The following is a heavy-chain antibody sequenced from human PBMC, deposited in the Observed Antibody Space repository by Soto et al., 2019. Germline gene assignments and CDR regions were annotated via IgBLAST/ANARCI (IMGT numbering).Heavy chain of an antibody. Sequence: QVQLVQSGAEVKKPGASVKVSCKASGYTFTSYYMHWVRQAPGQGLEWMGIINPSGGSTSYAQKCQGRGTXXRXTLXSTVYMELSSLRSEDTAVYYCARDQGQQLVRHFDYWGQGTLVTVSS. V-gene: IGHV1-46*01. CDR1: GYTFTSYY. CDR3: ARDQGQQLVRHFDY. D-gene: IGHD6-13*01. CDR2: INPSGGST. J-gene: IGHJ4*02.